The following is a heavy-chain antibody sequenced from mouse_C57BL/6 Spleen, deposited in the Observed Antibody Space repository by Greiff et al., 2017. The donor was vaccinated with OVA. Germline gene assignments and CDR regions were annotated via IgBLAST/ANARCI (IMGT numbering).Heavy chain of an antibody. CDR1: GYTFTGYW. CDR3: ARWGIIITTVEGFAY. J-gene: IGHJ3*01. D-gene: IGHD1-1*01. Sequence: QVQLKQSGAELMKPGASVKLSCKATGYTFTGYWIEWVKQRPGHGLEWIGEILPGSGSTNYNEKFKGKATFTADTSSNTAYMQLSSLTTEDSAIYDCARWGIIITTVEGFAYWGQGTLVTVSA. V-gene: IGHV1-9*01. CDR2: ILPGSGST.